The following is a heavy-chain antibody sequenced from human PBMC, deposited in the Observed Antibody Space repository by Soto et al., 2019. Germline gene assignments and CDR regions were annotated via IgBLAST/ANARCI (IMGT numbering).Heavy chain of an antibody. J-gene: IGHJ6*02. D-gene: IGHD1-20*01. CDR2: IYYSGST. CDR3: ASIRWGSISYYYYGMDV. Sequence: LEIMSLTCTVSGGSISSSSYYWGWIRQPPGKGLEWIGSIYYSGSTYYNPSLKSRVTISVDTSKNQFSLKLSSVTAADTALYYCASIRWGSISYYYYGMDVWGQGTTVTVSS. CDR1: GGSISSSSYY. V-gene: IGHV4-39*01.